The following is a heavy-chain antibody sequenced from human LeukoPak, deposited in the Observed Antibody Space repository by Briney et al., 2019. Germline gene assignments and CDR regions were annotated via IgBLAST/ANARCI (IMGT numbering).Heavy chain of an antibody. D-gene: IGHD2-2*01. CDR2: ISDSGST. CDR3: ARNARDCSSVKCDDSSSAWAIEY. Sequence: TSETLSLTCTASDASISTYYWSWIRQPPGKGLEWIGCISDSGSTKYNPSLKSRVTISVDTSTKQLSLKLTSVTAADTAVYFCARNARDCSSVKCDDSSSAWAIEYWGQGTLVTVSS. V-gene: IGHV4-59*08. J-gene: IGHJ4*02. CDR1: DASISTYY.